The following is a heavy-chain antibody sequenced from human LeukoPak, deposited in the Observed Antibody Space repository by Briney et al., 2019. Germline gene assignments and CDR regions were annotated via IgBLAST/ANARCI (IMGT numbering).Heavy chain of an antibody. CDR1: GFTLSAYW. V-gene: IGHV3-74*01. CDR3: AKGRGLSGWDY. CDR2: IEGDGNRI. J-gene: IGHJ4*02. D-gene: IGHD6-19*01. Sequence: GGSLRLSCAASGFTLSAYWMHWVRQAPGKGLMWVSRIEGDGNRITYADSVKGRFTISRDNAKNTLYLQMNSLRAEDTAVYYCAKGRGLSGWDYWGQGTLVTVSS.